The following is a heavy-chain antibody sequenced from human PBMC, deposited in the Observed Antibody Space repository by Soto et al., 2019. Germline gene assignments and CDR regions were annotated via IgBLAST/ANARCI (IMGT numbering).Heavy chain of an antibody. Sequence: QVRLVQSGAEVKKPGASVKVSCKASGYTFTSYGVNWVRQAPGQGLEWMGWIRSYNNSTNYAQKLQGRVTMTTDTSTNTAYMELRSLGSDDTAVYYCARHGNGDDYWGQGTLVTVSS. CDR3: ARHGNGDDY. D-gene: IGHD2-8*01. CDR2: IRSYNNST. J-gene: IGHJ4*02. V-gene: IGHV1-18*01. CDR1: GYTFTSYG.